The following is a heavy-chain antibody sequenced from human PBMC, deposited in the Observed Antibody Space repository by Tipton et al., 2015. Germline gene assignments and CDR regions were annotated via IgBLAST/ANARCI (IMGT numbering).Heavy chain of an antibody. V-gene: IGHV4-59*01. CDR3: ARNPFGDLDLDF. CDR1: GGFISAYY. D-gene: IGHD4-17*01. CDR2: VDYTRTT. Sequence: TLSLTCSVSGGFISAYYWSWIRQPPGKGLEWIGNVDYTRTTNYNASLRGRVTITIDTTNYQFSLKMISVTTADTAVYYCARNPFGDLDLDFWGQGILVTVSS. J-gene: IGHJ4*02.